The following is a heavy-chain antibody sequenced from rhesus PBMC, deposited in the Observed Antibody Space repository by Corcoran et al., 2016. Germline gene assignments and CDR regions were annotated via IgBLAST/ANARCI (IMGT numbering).Heavy chain of an antibody. V-gene: IGHV4-165*01. CDR1: GGSFSGYY. J-gene: IGHJ4*01. CDR3: AREGSAWYFDY. Sequence: QVQLQESGPGLVKPSETLSLTCAVSGGSFSGYYWGWIRQPPGKGLEWIGYISGSRWRPAYPPSLKGRVPISTVPSKNQFSLKLSSVPAADTAVYYCAREGSAWYFDYWGQGVLVTVSS. CDR2: ISGSRWRP. D-gene: IGHD6-31*01.